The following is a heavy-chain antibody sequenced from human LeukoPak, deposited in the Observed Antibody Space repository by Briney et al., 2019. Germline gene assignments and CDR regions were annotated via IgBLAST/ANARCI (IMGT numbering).Heavy chain of an antibody. CDR1: GFTLSSYS. CDR3: ARDSDQSTYYDFWSGFRWFDP. CDR2: ISSSSSYI. Sequence: GGSLRLSCAASGFTLSSYSMNWVRQAPGKGLEWVSSISSSSSYIYYADSVKGRFTISRDNAKNSLYLQMNSLRAEDTAVYYCARDSDQSTYYDFWSGFRWFDPWGQGTLVTVSS. D-gene: IGHD3-3*01. V-gene: IGHV3-21*01. J-gene: IGHJ5*02.